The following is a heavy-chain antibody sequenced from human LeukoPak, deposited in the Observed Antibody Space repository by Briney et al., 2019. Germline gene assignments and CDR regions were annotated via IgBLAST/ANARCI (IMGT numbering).Heavy chain of an antibody. D-gene: IGHD2-2*02. CDR1: GFPFSSYG. CDR3: GRGFSIVPAGIPDY. CDR2: INSDGGST. Sequence: AGGSLRLSCAASGFPFSSYGMHWVRQAPGKGLVWVSRINSDGGSTTYADSVKGRFTISRDNAKNTLYLQMNSLRAEDTAVYYCGRGFSIVPAGIPDYWGQGTLVTVSS. V-gene: IGHV3-74*01. J-gene: IGHJ4*02.